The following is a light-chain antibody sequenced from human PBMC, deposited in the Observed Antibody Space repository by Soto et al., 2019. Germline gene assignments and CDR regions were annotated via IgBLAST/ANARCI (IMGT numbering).Light chain of an antibody. CDR3: HQYNNWPLT. CDR2: GAS. CDR1: QSVSSN. J-gene: IGKJ4*01. V-gene: IGKV3-15*01. Sequence: EIVMTQSPATLSVSPGERATLSCRASQSVSSNLAWYQQKAGKAPRPLIYGASTRATGIPARFSGSRSGTEFTLTISSLQSEDFAVYYCHQYNNWPLTFGGGTKVEIK.